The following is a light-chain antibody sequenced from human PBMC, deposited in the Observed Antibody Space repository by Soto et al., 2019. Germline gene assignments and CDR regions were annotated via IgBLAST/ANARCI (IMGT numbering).Light chain of an antibody. V-gene: IGKV3-15*01. J-gene: IGKJ1*01. Sequence: EILMTQFPATLAVSLGERATLSCRASQSVRSNLAWYQQRPGQAPRLLISGASTRATGIPARLSGSGSGTEFTLTIRGLQSEDFALYYCQQYHDWWTFGQGTKVDIK. CDR1: QSVRSN. CDR2: GAS. CDR3: QQYHDWWT.